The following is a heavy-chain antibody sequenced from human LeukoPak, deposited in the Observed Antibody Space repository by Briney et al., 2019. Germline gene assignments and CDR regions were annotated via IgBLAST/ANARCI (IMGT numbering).Heavy chain of an antibody. CDR2: ISSSGTTV. J-gene: IGHJ4*02. V-gene: IGHV3-48*03. D-gene: IGHD3-22*01. CDR3: ARDDLIEAPFDF. CDR1: GFTFSNYE. Sequence: GGSLRLSCAASGFTFSNYEMNWVRQAPGKGLEWISYISSSGTTVFYADSVRGRFTISGDNAKSSVYLQMNSLRGDDTAVYYCARDDLIEAPFDFWGQGTLVTVSS.